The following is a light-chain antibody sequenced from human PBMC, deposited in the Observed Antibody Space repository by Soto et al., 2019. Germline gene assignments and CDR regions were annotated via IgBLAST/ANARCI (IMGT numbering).Light chain of an antibody. CDR1: QSVSSTY. J-gene: IGKJ1*01. V-gene: IGKV3-15*01. CDR2: GAS. Sequence: EIVLTQSPGTLSLSPGERATLSCRASQSVSSTYLAWYQHRPGQAPRLLIYGASTRATTIPARFSGSGSGTEFTLSISSLQSEDFAVYYCQQYNSWPRTFGQGTKVDIK. CDR3: QQYNSWPRT.